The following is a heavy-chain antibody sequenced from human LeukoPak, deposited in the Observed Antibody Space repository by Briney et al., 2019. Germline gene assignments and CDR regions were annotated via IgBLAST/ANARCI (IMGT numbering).Heavy chain of an antibody. V-gene: IGHV3-30*18. CDR2: ISYDGSNK. CDR1: GFTFSSLG. J-gene: IGHJ6*02. CDR3: AKRQQLVRSYYYYGMDV. D-gene: IGHD6-13*01. Sequence: PGGSLRLSCAASGFTFSSLGMHWVRQAPGKGLEWVAVISYDGSNKYYADSVKGRFTISRDNSKNTLYLQMNSLRAEDTAVYYCAKRQQLVRSYYYYGMDVWGQGTTVTVSS.